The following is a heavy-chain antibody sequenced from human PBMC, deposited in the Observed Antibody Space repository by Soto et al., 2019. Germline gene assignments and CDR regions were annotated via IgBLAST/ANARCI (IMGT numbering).Heavy chain of an antibody. CDR3: ARDSAGDSSGYYY. D-gene: IGHD3-22*01. CDR2: IYYSGST. V-gene: IGHV4-31*03. Sequence: SETLSLTCTVSGGSISSGGYYRSWIRQHPGKGLEWIGYIYYSGSTYYNPSLKSRVTISVDTSKNQFSLKLSSVTAADTAVYYCARDSAGDSSGYYYWGQGTLVTVSS. CDR1: GGSISSGGYY. J-gene: IGHJ4*02.